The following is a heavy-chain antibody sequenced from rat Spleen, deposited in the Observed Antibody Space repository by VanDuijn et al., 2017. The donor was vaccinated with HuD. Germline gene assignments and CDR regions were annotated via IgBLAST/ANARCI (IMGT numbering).Heavy chain of an antibody. Sequence: EVQLVESGGGLVQPGRSLKLSCAASGFNTNDYWMYWVRQAPGKGLEWVSSIDTDGSRTYYPDSVRGRFTISRDNAENTAYLQMNSLWSEDTATYYCAVAGYGYWGQGVVVTVSS. V-gene: IGHV5-58*01. CDR3: AVAGYGY. CDR2: IDTDGSRT. CDR1: GFNTNDYW. D-gene: IGHD4-3*01. J-gene: IGHJ2*01.